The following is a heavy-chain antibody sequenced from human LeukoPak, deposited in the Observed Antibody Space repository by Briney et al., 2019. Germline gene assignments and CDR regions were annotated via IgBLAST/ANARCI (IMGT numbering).Heavy chain of an antibody. V-gene: IGHV1-8*01. D-gene: IGHD4-17*01. CDR3: TTGVGYGKSAPYFDT. CDR1: GYSFTDFD. CDR2: MNPNTGET. Sequence: ASVKVSCTSSGYSFTDFDINWVRQAPGQGLEWMGWMNPNTGETGYAQKFQGRVTMTRSTSISTAYMDLSSLRSEDTALYFCTTGVGYGKSAPYFDTWGQGTMVTVSS. J-gene: IGHJ3*02.